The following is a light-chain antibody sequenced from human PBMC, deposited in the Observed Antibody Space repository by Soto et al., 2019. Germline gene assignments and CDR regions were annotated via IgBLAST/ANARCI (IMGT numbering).Light chain of an antibody. CDR1: QSVSSSY. Sequence: EIVLTQSPGTLSLSPGERATLSCRASQSVSSSYLAWYQQKPGQAPRLLIYGASSRATGIPDRFSGSGSGTDFTLTISRLEPEAFAVYYCQQQGTFGQGTKVEIK. J-gene: IGKJ1*01. CDR2: GAS. CDR3: QQQGT. V-gene: IGKV3-20*01.